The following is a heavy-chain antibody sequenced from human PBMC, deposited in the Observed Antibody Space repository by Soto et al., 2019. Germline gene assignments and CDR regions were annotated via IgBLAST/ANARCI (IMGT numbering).Heavy chain of an antibody. CDR1: GGSVSNEAYY. D-gene: IGHD1-26*01. Sequence: QVQLQESGPGLVKPSETLSLTCIVCGGSVSNEAYYWSWIRQPPGKGLEWIGYIYHSGSTYYNPSLKSRVTISADTSANQFSLKVSSVTAADTAVYYCARLGIGWEFPFDYWGQGTPVNVSS. CDR3: ARLGIGWEFPFDY. J-gene: IGHJ4*02. V-gene: IGHV4-61*08. CDR2: IYHSGST.